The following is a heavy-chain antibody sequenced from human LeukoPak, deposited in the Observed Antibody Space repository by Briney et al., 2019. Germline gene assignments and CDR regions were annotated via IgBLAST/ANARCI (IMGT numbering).Heavy chain of an antibody. CDR1: GGSISSFY. J-gene: IGHJ2*01. D-gene: IGHD6-13*01. Sequence: SETLSLTCSVSGGSISSFYWSWIRQPPGKGLEWIGYIYYSGSTNYNPSLKSRITISVDTSKNQFSLKLSSVTAADTAVYYCARVYYSSSYDYWYFDLWGRGTLVTVSS. CDR2: IYYSGST. CDR3: ARVYYSSSYDYWYFDL. V-gene: IGHV4-59*01.